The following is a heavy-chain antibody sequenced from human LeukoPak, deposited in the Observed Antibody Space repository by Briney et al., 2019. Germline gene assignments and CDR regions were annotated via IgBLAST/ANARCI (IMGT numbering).Heavy chain of an antibody. J-gene: IGHJ6*02. CDR1: GGSIGSSGFY. CDR2: IYYPGTT. Sequence: SETLSLTCRVSGGSIGSSGFYWGWFRQPPGKGLEWIGSIYYPGTTHYNPSLESRVTISVDTSKYQVFLTLRSVTATDTAVYYCGRHVSSGWDYFNGLDVWGQGTAVNVSS. V-gene: IGHV4-39*01. D-gene: IGHD6-19*01. CDR3: GRHVSSGWDYFNGLDV.